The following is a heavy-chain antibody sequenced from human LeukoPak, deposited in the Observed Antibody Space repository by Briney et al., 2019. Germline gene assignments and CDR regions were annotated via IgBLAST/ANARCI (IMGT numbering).Heavy chain of an antibody. J-gene: IGHJ4*02. V-gene: IGHV3-21*01. Sequence: GGSLRLSCAASGFTFSSFGMTWVRQAPGKGLEWVSAISDNGGSIFYADSVKGRFTISRDNAKNSLYLQMNSLRAEDTAVYYCARDLYRIVVVPHYFDYWGQGTLVTVSS. CDR3: ARDLYRIVVVPHYFDY. CDR2: ISDNGGSI. D-gene: IGHD3-22*01. CDR1: GFTFSSFG.